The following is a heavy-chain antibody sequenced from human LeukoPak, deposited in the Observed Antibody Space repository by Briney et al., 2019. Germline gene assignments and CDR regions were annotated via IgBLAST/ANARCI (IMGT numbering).Heavy chain of an antibody. CDR2: IIPIFGTA. CDR1: GGTFSSYA. D-gene: IGHD1-26*01. V-gene: IGHV1-69*13. J-gene: IGHJ4*02. Sequence: ASVKVSCKASGGTFSSYAISWVRQAPGQGLEWMGGIIPIFGTANYAQKFQGRVTITADESTSTAYMELSSLRSEDTAVYYCARYAGASAIRHYGYWGQGTLVTVSS. CDR3: ARYAGASAIRHYGY.